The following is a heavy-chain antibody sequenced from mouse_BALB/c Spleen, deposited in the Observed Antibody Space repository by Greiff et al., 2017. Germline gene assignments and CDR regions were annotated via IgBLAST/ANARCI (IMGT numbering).Heavy chain of an antibody. CDR2: ISSGSSTI. CDR3: ARDYYGNPYAMDY. Sequence: EVQGVESGGGLVQPGGSRKLSCAASGFTFSSFGMHWVRQAPEKGLEWVAYISSGSSTIYYADTVKGRFTITRDNPKNTLFLQMTSLRSEDTAMYYCARDYYGNPYAMDYWGQGTSVTVSA. V-gene: IGHV5-17*02. D-gene: IGHD2-1*01. CDR1: GFTFSSFG. J-gene: IGHJ4*01.